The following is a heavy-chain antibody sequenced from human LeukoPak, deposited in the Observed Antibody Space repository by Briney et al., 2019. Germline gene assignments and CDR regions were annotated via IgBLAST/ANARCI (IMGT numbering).Heavy chain of an antibody. CDR3: ARLAAPDAFDI. J-gene: IGHJ3*02. Sequence: GGSLRLSCAASGFTFSSYWMSWVRQAPGKGLEWVANIKQDGSEKHYVESVKGRFTISRDNAKNSLYLQMNSLRAEDTAVYYCARLAAPDAFDIWGQGTMVTVSS. V-gene: IGHV3-7*01. CDR1: GFTFSSYW. D-gene: IGHD6-13*01. CDR2: IKQDGSEK.